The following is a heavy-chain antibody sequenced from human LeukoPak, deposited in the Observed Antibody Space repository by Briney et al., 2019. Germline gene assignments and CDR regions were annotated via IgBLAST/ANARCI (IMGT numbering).Heavy chain of an antibody. D-gene: IGHD5-18*01. CDR2: IRGIGDNT. CDR3: AKARGYSYDYGDY. V-gene: IGHV3-23*01. J-gene: IGHJ4*02. CDR1: GFTLIIYA. Sequence: GGSLRLSCAASGFTLIIYAMSWVRQPAGKGLEWVSFIRGIGDNTYYTDSVKGRFTLSRANSKNTLYLQMNSLRAENTAIYYCAKARGYSYDYGDYWGQGTLVTVSS.